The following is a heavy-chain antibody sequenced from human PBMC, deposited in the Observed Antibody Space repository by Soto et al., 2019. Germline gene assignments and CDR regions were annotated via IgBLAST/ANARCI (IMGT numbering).Heavy chain of an antibody. Sequence: ASVKVSCKASGYTFANYGIHWVRQAPGQRLEWMGWINAGNGGTKYSENFQGRVTITRDTSANTVYLGLSSLSSEDTASYYCARTGHSRSYDFWG. V-gene: IGHV1-3*01. D-gene: IGHD3-22*01. J-gene: IGHJ5*01. CDR2: INAGNGGT. CDR1: GYTFANYG. CDR3: ARTGHSRSYDF.